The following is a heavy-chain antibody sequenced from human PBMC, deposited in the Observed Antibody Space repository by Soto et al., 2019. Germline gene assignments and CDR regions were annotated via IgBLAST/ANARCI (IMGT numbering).Heavy chain of an antibody. CDR3: ASVGELPVWFDP. D-gene: IGHD3-10*01. J-gene: IGHJ5*02. Sequence: QVQLQESGPGLVRPSETLSLTCTVSGDSISSYYWSWIRQPPGKGLEWIGYISFTGSTIYNPSLGSRTPISLDTSKNQVSLKLKSVTAADTAVYFCASVGELPVWFDPWGRGTLVTVSS. V-gene: IGHV4-59*12. CDR2: ISFTGST. CDR1: GDSISSYY.